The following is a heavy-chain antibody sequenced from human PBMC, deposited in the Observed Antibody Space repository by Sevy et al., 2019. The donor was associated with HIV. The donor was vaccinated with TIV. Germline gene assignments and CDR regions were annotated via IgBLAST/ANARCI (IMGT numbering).Heavy chain of an antibody. CDR2: ISYDGSNK. V-gene: IGHV3-30*18. CDR3: AKDLAAAGQDY. D-gene: IGHD6-13*01. J-gene: IGHJ4*02. Sequence: GESLKISCAASGFTFSSYGMHWVRQAPGKGLEWVAVISYDGSNKYYADSVKGRFTISRDNSKNTLYLQMNSLRAEDTAVYYCAKDLAAAGQDYWGQGTLVTVSS. CDR1: GFTFSSYG.